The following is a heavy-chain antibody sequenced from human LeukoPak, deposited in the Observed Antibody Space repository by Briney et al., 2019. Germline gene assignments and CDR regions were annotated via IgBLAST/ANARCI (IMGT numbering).Heavy chain of an antibody. D-gene: IGHD3-10*01. CDR3: ARRRITMVRGVPFDP. V-gene: IGHV4-59*12. CDR1: GGSISSYY. CDR2: IYYSGST. J-gene: IGHJ5*02. Sequence: SETLSLTCTVSGGSISSYYWSWIRQPPGKGLEWIGYIYYSGSTNYNPSLKSRVTISVDTSKNQFSLKLSSVTAADTAVYYCARRRITMVRGVPFDPWGQGTLVTVSS.